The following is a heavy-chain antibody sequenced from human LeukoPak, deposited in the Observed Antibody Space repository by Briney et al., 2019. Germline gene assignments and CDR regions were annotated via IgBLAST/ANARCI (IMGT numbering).Heavy chain of an antibody. V-gene: IGHV3-21*01. CDR3: ARGPSSGYSSGWFDY. CDR1: GFTFSSYR. CDR2: ISSSSSYI. Sequence: GGSLRLSCAASGFTFSSYRMNWVRQAPGKGLEWVSSISSSSSYIFYADSVKGRFTISRDNAKNSLYLQMNSLRAEDTAVYYCARGPSSGYSSGWFDYWGQGTLVTVSS. D-gene: IGHD6-25*01. J-gene: IGHJ4*02.